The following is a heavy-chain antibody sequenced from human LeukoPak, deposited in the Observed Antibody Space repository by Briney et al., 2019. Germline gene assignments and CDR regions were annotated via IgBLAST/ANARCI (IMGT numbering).Heavy chain of an antibody. CDR2: IYYSGST. J-gene: IGHJ5*02. Sequence: PSETLSLTCTVSGGSISSYYWNWIRQPPGKGLEWIGNIYYSGSTNYNPSLKSRVTISVDTSKNQFSLKLSSVAAAYTAVYYCAREDSCYAGSGLNWFDPWGQGTLVTVSS. CDR1: GGSISSYY. V-gene: IGHV4-59*01. D-gene: IGHD3-22*01. CDR3: AREDSCYAGSGLNWFDP.